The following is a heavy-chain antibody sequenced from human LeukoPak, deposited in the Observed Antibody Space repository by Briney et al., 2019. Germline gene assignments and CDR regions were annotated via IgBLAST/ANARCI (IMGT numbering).Heavy chain of an antibody. V-gene: IGHV5-51*01. CDR3: ARPGTARGFDY. Sequence: GESLQISCQGSGYNFTNYWIGWVRQLPGKGLGWMGIIYPGDSDTRYSPSFQGQVTISADRSSSTAYLQWSSLEASDTAMYYCARPGTARGFDYWGQGTLVTVSS. D-gene: IGHD1-14*01. CDR2: IYPGDSDT. J-gene: IGHJ4*02. CDR1: GYNFTNYW.